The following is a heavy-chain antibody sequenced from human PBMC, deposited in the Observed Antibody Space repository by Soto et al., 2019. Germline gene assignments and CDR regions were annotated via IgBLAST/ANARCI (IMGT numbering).Heavy chain of an antibody. V-gene: IGHV5-51*01. Sequence: GESLKISCKVFGDSFTEFWVGWVRQVPGKGLEWVASIYPRDSDVRYNPSFQGQVTISADRSTTTAYLQWSSLKASDTAIYYCTRQHPLDSRVWYDWGQGTLVTVSS. CDR1: GDSFTEFW. D-gene: IGHD6-19*01. J-gene: IGHJ4*02. CDR3: TRQHPLDSRVWYD. CDR2: IYPRDSDV.